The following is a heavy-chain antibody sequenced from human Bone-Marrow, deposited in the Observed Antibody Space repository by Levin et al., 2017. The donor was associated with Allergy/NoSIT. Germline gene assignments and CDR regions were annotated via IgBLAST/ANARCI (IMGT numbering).Heavy chain of an antibody. Sequence: GGSLRLSCATSGFNFRAYAMHWVRQAPGKGLEWLAIISFDGTNKYSADSVKGRFTVSRDNSNNTLHLEMHGLRTTDTAVYYCARDGALDTEGSSFDYWGRGTQVTVSS. J-gene: IGHJ4*02. CDR1: GFNFRAYA. CDR3: ARDGALDTEGSSFDY. V-gene: IGHV3-30*04. CDR2: ISFDGTNK. D-gene: IGHD1-1*01.